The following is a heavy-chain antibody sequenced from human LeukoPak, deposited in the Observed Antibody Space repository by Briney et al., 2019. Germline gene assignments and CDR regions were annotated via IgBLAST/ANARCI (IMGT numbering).Heavy chain of an antibody. D-gene: IGHD3-16*01. CDR2: ISGSGGDT. CDR1: GFTFSSYA. CDR3: AKKVAGVYAFDI. V-gene: IGHV3-23*01. Sequence: GGSLRLSCAASGFTFSSYAMSWVRQAPGKGLEWVSVISGSGGDTDYADSVKGRFTISRDNSKNTLYLQMNSLRAEDTAIYYCAKKVAGVYAFDIWGQGTMVTVSS. J-gene: IGHJ3*02.